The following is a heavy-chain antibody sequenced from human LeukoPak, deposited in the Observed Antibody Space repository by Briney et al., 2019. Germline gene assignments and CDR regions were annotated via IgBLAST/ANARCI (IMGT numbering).Heavy chain of an antibody. V-gene: IGHV4-59*01. J-gene: IGHJ4*02. D-gene: IGHD3-10*01. CDR2: IYYSGST. Sequence: SETLSLTCTVSGGSIGSYYWSWIRQPPGKGLEWIGYIYYSGSTNYNPSLKSRVTISVDTSKNQFSLKLSPVTAADTAVYYCASAPGVDRGVKFDYWGQGTLVTVSS. CDR3: ASAPGVDRGVKFDY. CDR1: GGSIGSYY.